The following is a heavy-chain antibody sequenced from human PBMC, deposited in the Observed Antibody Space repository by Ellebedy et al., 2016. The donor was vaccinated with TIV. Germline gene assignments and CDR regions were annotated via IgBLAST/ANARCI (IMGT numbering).Heavy chain of an antibody. D-gene: IGHD4-11*01. J-gene: IGHJ4*02. Sequence: GESLKISCAASGFSLSTHAMSWVRQAPGKGLEWVSALSEKGTGKYSADPVKVRFSVSRDSSKNTLYLQMNSLRAEDTAIYFCKKNYPTITDRYSYGSNDWWGQGTLVTVSS. V-gene: IGHV3-23*01. CDR2: LSEKGTGK. CDR1: GFSLSTHA. CDR3: KKNYPTITDRYSYGSNDW.